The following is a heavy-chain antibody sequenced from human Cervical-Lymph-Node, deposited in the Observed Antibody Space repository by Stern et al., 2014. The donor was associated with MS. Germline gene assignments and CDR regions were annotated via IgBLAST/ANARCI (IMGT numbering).Heavy chain of an antibody. CDR1: GFSVSRVY. CDR3: ARAHYDPFDS. V-gene: IGHV3-53*01. D-gene: IGHD5-12*01. J-gene: IGHJ4*02. CDR2: TYSDGTT. Sequence: EVQLVESGGGLIQPGGSLRLSCVASGFSVSRVYMSWVRQAPGKGLECVSVTYSDGTTYYMDSVKGRFTISRENSKNTLYLQMNSLRAEDTAMYFCARAHYDPFDSWGQGTLVTVSS.